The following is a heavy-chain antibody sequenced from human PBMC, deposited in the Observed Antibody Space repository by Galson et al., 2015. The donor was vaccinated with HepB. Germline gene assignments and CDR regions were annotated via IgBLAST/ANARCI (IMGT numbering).Heavy chain of an antibody. CDR1: GYTLTELS. D-gene: IGHD3-10*01. V-gene: IGHV1-24*01. J-gene: IGHJ3*02. Sequence: SVKVSCKVSGYTLTELSMHWVRQAPGKGLEWMGGFDPEDGETIYAQKFQGRVTMTEDTSTDTAYMELSSLRSEDTAVYYCATTLGSRGAFDIWGQGTMVTVPS. CDR3: ATTLGSRGAFDI. CDR2: FDPEDGET.